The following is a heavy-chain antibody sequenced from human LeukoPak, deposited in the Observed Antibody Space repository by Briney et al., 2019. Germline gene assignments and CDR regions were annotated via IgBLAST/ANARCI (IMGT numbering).Heavy chain of an antibody. CDR1: GFSFSSYW. V-gene: IGHV3-7*01. D-gene: IGHD1-26*01. CDR3: ARDEVGAPSADI. Sequence: GGSLRLSCAASGFSFSSYWMSWVRQAPGKGLEWVANIKQDGSLENYGDSVKGRFTISRDNAKNSLYLQMKSLRAEDTGVYYCARDEVGAPSADIWGQGTLVTVSS. J-gene: IGHJ3*02. CDR2: IKQDGSLE.